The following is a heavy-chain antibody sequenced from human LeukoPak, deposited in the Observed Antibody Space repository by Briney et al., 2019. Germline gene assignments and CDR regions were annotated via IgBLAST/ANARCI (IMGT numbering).Heavy chain of an antibody. J-gene: IGHJ4*02. CDR3: AKRVIVAHKGDY. CDR1: GFTFSDYY. CDR2: ISSSSSYI. D-gene: IGHD5-12*01. V-gene: IGHV3-11*03. Sequence: PGGSLRLSCAASGFTFSDYYMGWIRQAPGKGLEWVSSISSSSSYIYYADSVKGRFTISRDNSKNTLYLQMNSLRAEDTAVYYCAKRVIVAHKGDYWGQGTLVTVSS.